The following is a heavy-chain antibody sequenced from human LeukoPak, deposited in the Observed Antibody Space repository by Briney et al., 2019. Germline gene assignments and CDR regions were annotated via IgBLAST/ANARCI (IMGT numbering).Heavy chain of an antibody. D-gene: IGHD3-3*01. CDR2: ISYDGSNK. Sequence: PGRSLRLSCAASGFTFSSYAMHWVRQAPGKGLEWVAVISYDGSNKYYADSVKGRFTISRDNSKNTLYLQMNSLRAEDTAVYYCARDMGHLRFLEWLLTNTTGGFDYWGRGTLVTVSS. V-gene: IGHV3-30-3*01. CDR3: ARDMGHLRFLEWLLTNTTGGFDY. J-gene: IGHJ4*02. CDR1: GFTFSSYA.